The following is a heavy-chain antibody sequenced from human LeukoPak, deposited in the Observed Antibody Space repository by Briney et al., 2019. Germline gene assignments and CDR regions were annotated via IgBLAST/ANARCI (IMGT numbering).Heavy chain of an antibody. CDR1: GGSISSHY. V-gene: IGHV4-4*07. J-gene: IGHJ6*03. D-gene: IGHD2-2*02. Sequence: SETLSLTCTVSGGSISSHYWSWIRQPAGKGLEWIGRIYTSGSTNYNPSLKSRVTISVDTSKNQFSLKLSSVTAADTAVYYCARVHIVVVPAAIPVSTGSYYMDVWGKGTTVTVSS. CDR3: ARVHIVVVPAAIPVSTGSYYMDV. CDR2: IYTSGST.